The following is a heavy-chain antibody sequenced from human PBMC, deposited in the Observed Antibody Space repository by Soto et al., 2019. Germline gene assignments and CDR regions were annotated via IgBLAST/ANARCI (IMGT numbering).Heavy chain of an antibody. CDR1: GGSISSYY. Sequence: SETLSLTCTVSGGSISSYYWSWIRQPPGKGLEWIGYIYYSGSTNYNPSLKSRVTISVDTSKNQFSLKLSSVTAADTAVYYCARWLGYAPTFVYWGEGTLVTVSS. J-gene: IGHJ4*02. D-gene: IGHD3-16*01. CDR3: ARWLGYAPTFVY. V-gene: IGHV4-59*08. CDR2: IYYSGST.